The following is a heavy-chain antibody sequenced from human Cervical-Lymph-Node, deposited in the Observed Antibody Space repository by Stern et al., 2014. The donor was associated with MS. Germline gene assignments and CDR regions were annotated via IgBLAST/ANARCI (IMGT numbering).Heavy chain of an antibody. CDR1: GYTFTDYY. V-gene: IGHV1-46*01. CDR2: YNPSSGST. J-gene: IGHJ4*02. CDR3: ARGTGYSYYLDY. D-gene: IGHD3/OR15-3a*01. Sequence: QVQLVQSGAEVKKPGASVKVSCKASGYTFTDYYLHWVRQAPGQGLEWMGLYNPSSGSTTYAQKFQGSVAMTNESSTSTLYMELSSLRSDDTAFYYCARGTGYSYYLDYWGQGTLVTVSS.